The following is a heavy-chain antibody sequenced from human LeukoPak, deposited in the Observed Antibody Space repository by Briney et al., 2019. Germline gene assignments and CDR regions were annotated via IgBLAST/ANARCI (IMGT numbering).Heavy chain of an antibody. J-gene: IGHJ4*02. CDR2: IRASDDTT. Sequence: GGSLRLSCEVFRFTFSTSAMSWVRQAPGKGLEWVSGIRASDDTTYYVDSVKGRFTVSRDNSKNTLYLQMNSLRVEDTAVYYCRFYTSGSDYWGQGTLVTVSS. CDR3: RFYTSGSDY. D-gene: IGHD3-22*01. V-gene: IGHV3-23*01. CDR1: RFTFSTSA.